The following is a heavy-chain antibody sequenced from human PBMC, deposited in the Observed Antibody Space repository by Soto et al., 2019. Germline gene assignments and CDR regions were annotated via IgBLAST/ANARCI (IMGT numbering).Heavy chain of an antibody. J-gene: IGHJ3*02. Sequence: LCLPWSVLWGSSGNGGGHRSCKRQHPREGLERIGYIYYSGSTYYNPSLKSRVTISVDTSKNQFSLKLSSVTAADTAVYYCARESLGYCSGGSCHWDAFDIWGQGTMVTVSS. CDR1: WGSSGNGGGH. V-gene: IGHV4-31*02. D-gene: IGHD2-15*01. CDR2: IYYSGST. CDR3: ARESLGYCSGGSCHWDAFDI.